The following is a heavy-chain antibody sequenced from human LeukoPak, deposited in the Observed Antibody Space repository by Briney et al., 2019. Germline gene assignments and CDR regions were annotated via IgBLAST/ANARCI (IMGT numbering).Heavy chain of an antibody. CDR2: INPSGNLA. V-gene: IGHV1-46*01. CDR1: GYTFTRHY. D-gene: IGHD5-24*01. J-gene: IGHJ5*02. CDR3: ARDNSLQEMAWWFDP. Sequence: ASVKVSCKSSGYTFTRHYMHWVRQAPGQGLEWIGLINPSGNLACSAQRFQGRLTMTRDMSTTTDYMELSSLRSDDTAVYYCARDNSLQEMAWWFDPWGQGTLVIVSS.